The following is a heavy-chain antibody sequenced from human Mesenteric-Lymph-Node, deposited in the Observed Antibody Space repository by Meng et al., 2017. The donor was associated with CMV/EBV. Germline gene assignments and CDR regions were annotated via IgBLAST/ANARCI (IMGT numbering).Heavy chain of an antibody. Sequence: ASVKVSCKASGYTFTGYYMHWVRQAPGQGLEWMGWINPNSGGTNYAQKFQGRVTMTRDTSISTAYMELSRLRSDDTAVYYCARALKGKYYAMDVWGQGTMVTVSS. CDR1: GYTFTGYY. CDR3: ARALKGKYYAMDV. J-gene: IGHJ6*02. V-gene: IGHV1-2*02. CDR2: INPNSGGT.